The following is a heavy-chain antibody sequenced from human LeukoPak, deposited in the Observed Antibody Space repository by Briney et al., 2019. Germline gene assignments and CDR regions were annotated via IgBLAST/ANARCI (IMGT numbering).Heavy chain of an antibody. CDR2: INHSGST. Sequence: SETLSLTCAVSGYSISSGYYWGWIRQPPGKGLEWIGEINHSGSTNYNPSLKSRVTISVDTSKNQFSLELSSVTAADTAVYYCAAGWYYDYVWGSYRPTYYFDYWGQGTLVTVSS. D-gene: IGHD3-16*02. CDR1: GYSISSGYY. J-gene: IGHJ4*02. CDR3: AAGWYYDYVWGSYRPTYYFDY. V-gene: IGHV4-38-2*01.